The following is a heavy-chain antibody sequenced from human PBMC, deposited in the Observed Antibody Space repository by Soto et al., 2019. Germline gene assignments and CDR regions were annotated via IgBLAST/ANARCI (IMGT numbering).Heavy chain of an antibody. D-gene: IGHD3-3*01. Sequence: EVQLLESGGGLVQPGGSLRLSCAASGFTFSSYAMSWVRQAPGKGLEWVSAISGSGGSTYYADSVKGRFTISRDNSKNTLYLQMNSLRAEDTAVYYCARHYYDFWSGYKYNWFDPWGQGTLATVSS. CDR2: ISGSGGST. CDR3: ARHYYDFWSGYKYNWFDP. V-gene: IGHV3-23*01. J-gene: IGHJ5*02. CDR1: GFTFSSYA.